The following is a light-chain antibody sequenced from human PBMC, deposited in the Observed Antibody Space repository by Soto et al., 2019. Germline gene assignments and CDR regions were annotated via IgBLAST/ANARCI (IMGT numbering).Light chain of an antibody. Sequence: DVQMTQSPSTLSAYLGDRVTITCRASHDISSWLAWYQQKPGKAPKLLIYKASTLKSGVPSRFSGSGSGTEFTLTISSLQPDDFATYYCQHYNSYSEAFGQGTKV. V-gene: IGKV1-5*03. CDR2: KAS. CDR3: QHYNSYSEA. CDR1: HDISSW. J-gene: IGKJ1*01.